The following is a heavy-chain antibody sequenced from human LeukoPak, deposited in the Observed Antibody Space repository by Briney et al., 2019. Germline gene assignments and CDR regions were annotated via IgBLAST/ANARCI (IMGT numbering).Heavy chain of an antibody. CDR2: ISSSGRAI. D-gene: IGHD5-12*01. Sequence: GGSLRLSCAASGFIFSSFEMNWVRQAPGKGLEWVSYISSSGRAIYYADSVKGRFTISRDNAKNSLYLQMNSLRAEDTAVYYCARDRSGYSGYDLFDYWGQGSLVTVSS. CDR3: ARDRSGYSGYDLFDY. V-gene: IGHV3-48*03. J-gene: IGHJ4*02. CDR1: GFIFSSFE.